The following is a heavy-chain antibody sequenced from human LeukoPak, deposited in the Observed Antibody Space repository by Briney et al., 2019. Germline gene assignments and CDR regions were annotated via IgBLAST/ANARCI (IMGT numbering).Heavy chain of an antibody. J-gene: IGHJ5*02. Sequence: ASVKVSCKASGYTFTGYYMHWVRQAPGQGLEWMGGIIPIFGTANYAQKFQGRVTITADESTSTAYMELSSLRSEDTAVYYCARSPFGYCSSTSCLETPLDPWGQGTLVTVSS. CDR2: IIPIFGTA. CDR1: GYTFTGYY. CDR3: ARSPFGYCSSTSCLETPLDP. V-gene: IGHV1-69*13. D-gene: IGHD2-2*03.